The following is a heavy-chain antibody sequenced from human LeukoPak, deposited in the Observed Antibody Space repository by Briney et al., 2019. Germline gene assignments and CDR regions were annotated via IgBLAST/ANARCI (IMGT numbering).Heavy chain of an antibody. CDR3: ARGDGYDRRSFDY. D-gene: IGHD5-12*01. J-gene: IGHJ4*02. Sequence: GGSLRLSCAASGFTFSDHYMDWVRQAPGKGLEWVGRTRDKANSYTTEYAASVKGRFTISRDASKTTLYLQMNSLKTEDTAVYYCARGDGYDRRSFDYWGQGTLVTVSS. CDR1: GFTFSDHY. V-gene: IGHV3-72*01. CDR2: TRDKANSYTT.